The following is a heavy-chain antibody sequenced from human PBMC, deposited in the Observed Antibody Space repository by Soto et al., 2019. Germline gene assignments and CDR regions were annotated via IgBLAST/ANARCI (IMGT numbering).Heavy chain of an antibody. J-gene: IGHJ4*02. CDR1: GYTFASYA. CDR3: ARDPPPPDY. CDR2: ISAYNGNT. Sequence: ASVKVSCKASGYTFASYAISWMRQTPGQGLEWMGWISAYNGNTNYAQKLQGRVTMTTDTSTSTAYMELRSLRSDDTAVYYCARDPPPPDYWGQGTLVTVSS. V-gene: IGHV1-18*01.